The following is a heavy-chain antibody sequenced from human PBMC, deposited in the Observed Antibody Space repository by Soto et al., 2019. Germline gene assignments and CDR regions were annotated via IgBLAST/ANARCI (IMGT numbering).Heavy chain of an antibody. Sequence: ASVKVSCKASGYTFTSYGISWVRQAPGQGLEWMGWINAYNGNTNYAQKLQGRVTMTTDTSTSTAYMELRSLRSDDTAVYYCARESSGSYDLRDLFDYWGQGTLVTVSS. CDR2: INAYNGNT. CDR1: GYTFTSYG. D-gene: IGHD1-26*01. CDR3: ARESSGSYDLRDLFDY. J-gene: IGHJ4*02. V-gene: IGHV1-18*01.